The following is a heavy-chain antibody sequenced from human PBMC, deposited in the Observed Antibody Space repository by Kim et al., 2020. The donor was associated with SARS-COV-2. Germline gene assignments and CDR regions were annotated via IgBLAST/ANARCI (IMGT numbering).Heavy chain of an antibody. CDR3: ARHGWLDYFDY. Sequence: SETLSLSCTVSAYSISSSSYYWGWVRQPPGKGLEWIGSIYYTGITYYNASRKSRVAISVDTSENQFSLNLNSVTAADTAVYYCARHGWLDYFDYWGQGRLVTVSS. J-gene: IGHJ4*02. CDR2: IYYTGIT. D-gene: IGHD5-12*01. CDR1: AYSISSSSYY. V-gene: IGHV4-39*01.